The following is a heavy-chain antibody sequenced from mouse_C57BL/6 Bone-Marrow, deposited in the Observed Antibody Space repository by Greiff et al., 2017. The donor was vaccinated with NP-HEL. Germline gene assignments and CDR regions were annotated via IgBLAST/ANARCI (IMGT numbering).Heavy chain of an antibody. Sequence: QVQLKESGAELVKPGASVKLSCKASGYTFTEYTIHWVKQRSGQGLEWIGWFYPGSGSIKYNEKFKDKATLTADKSSSTVYMDLSRLTSEDSAVYFCARHGEYFGSSYGYFDVWGTGTTVTVSS. CDR1: GYTFTEYT. V-gene: IGHV1-62-2*01. CDR3: ARHGEYFGSSYGYFDV. D-gene: IGHD1-1*01. CDR2: FYPGSGSI. J-gene: IGHJ1*03.